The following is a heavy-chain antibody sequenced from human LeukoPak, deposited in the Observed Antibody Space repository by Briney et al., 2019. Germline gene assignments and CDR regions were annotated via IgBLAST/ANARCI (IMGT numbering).Heavy chain of an antibody. V-gene: IGHV4-39*01. J-gene: IGHJ4*02. CDR3: ATVDY. CDR2: IHYSEST. Sequence: SETLSLTCTVSGGSAISDTYYWGWIRQPPGKGLEWIGSIHYSESTYYTPSLRTRITMSVDTSKNQFSLKLRSVTAADTAVYYCATVDYWGQGTLVTVSS. CDR1: GGSAISDTYY. D-gene: IGHD4-11*01.